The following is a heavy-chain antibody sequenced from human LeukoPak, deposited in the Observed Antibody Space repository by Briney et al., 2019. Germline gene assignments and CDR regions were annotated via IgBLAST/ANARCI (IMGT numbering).Heavy chain of an antibody. CDR1: GYSFTSYW. CDR2: IYPGDSDI. V-gene: IGHV5-51*01. J-gene: IGHJ3*02. CDR3: ARPYDILTGYYEGAFDI. Sequence: GESLKISCKGSGYSFTSYWIGWVRQMPGKGLEWMGIIYPGDSDIRYSPSFQGQVTISADKSISTAYLQWSSLKASDTAMYYCARPYDILTGYYEGAFDIWGQGTMVTVSS. D-gene: IGHD3-9*01.